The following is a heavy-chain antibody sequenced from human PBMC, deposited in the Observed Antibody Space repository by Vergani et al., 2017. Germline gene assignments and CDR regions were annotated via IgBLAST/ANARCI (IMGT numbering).Heavy chain of an antibody. D-gene: IGHD2-2*01. CDR3: ARVRVVPAAKQPDAFDI. Sequence: QVQLQESGPGLVKPSETLSLTCTVSGGSISSYYWSWIRQPPGKGLEWIGYIYYSGSTNYNPPLKSRVTISVDTSKNQFSLKLSPVTAADTAVYYCARVRVVPAAKQPDAFDIWGQGTMVTVSS. V-gene: IGHV4-59*01. J-gene: IGHJ3*02. CDR2: IYYSGST. CDR1: GGSISSYY.